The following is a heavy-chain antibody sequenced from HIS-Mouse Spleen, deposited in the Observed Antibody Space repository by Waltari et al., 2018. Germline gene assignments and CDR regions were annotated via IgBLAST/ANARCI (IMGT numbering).Heavy chain of an antibody. J-gene: IGHJ4*02. V-gene: IGHV3-33*06. CDR2: IGEDGSNK. Sequence: QVQLVESGGGVVQPGRSLRLSCAASGFTFSSYGMHWVRQAPGNGLEWVAVIGEDGSNKYYADSVKGRFTISRDNSKNTLYLQMNSLRAEDTAVYYCAKGGLMVYAIGDYWGQGTLVTVSS. CDR1: GFTFSSYG. CDR3: AKGGLMVYAIGDY. D-gene: IGHD2-8*01.